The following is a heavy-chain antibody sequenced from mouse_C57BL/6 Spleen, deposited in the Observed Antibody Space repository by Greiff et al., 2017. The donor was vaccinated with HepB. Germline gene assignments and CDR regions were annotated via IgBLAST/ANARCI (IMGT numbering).Heavy chain of an antibody. CDR1: GYSITSGYY. D-gene: IGHD4-1*01. CDR3: ARGELTGTFDY. J-gene: IGHJ2*01. Sequence: EVKLMESGPGLVKPSQSLSLTCSVTGYSITSGYYWNWIRQFPGNKLEWMGYISYDGSNNYNPSLKNRISITRDTSKNQFFLKLNSVTTEDTATYYCARGELTGTFDYWGQGTTLTVSS. V-gene: IGHV3-6*01. CDR2: ISYDGSN.